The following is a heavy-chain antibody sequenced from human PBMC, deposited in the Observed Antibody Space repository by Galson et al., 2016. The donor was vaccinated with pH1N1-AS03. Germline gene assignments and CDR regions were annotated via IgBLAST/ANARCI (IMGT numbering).Heavy chain of an antibody. CDR1: GFTFSNFG. V-gene: IGHV3-33*01. CDR2: IRHDGSQQ. Sequence: SLRLSCAASGFTFSNFGMHWVRQAPGEGLEWVAQIRHDGSQQHYGGSVKGRFTISRDTSKKTLYLQMDGLRNDHTAKYFCARDETPTGDQGLWFFVLWGRGSLVTVSS. CDR3: ARDETPTGDQGLWFFVL. D-gene: IGHD7-27*01. J-gene: IGHJ2*01.